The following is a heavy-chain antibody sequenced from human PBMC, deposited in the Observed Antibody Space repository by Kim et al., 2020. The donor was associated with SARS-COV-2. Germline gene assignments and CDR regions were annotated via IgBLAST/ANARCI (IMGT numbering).Heavy chain of an antibody. D-gene: IGHD2-2*01. Sequence: GGSLRLSCAASGFTFSSYAMSWVRQAPGKGLEWVSAISGSGGSTYYADSVKGRFTISRDNTKNTLYLQMNSLRAEDTAVYYCAKDGKQYCSSTSCYEVVGLDGRDVGGQGTTLTVSS. CDR1: GFTFSSYA. J-gene: IGHJ6*02. CDR2: ISGSGGST. CDR3: AKDGKQYCSSTSCYEVVGLDGRDV. V-gene: IGHV3-23*01.